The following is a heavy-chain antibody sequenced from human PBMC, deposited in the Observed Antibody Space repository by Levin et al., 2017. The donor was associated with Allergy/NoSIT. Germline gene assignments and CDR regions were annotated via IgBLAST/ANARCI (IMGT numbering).Heavy chain of an antibody. CDR2: ISGSGGST. D-gene: IGHD6-13*01. Sequence: LSLTCAASGFPFSSYAMSWVRQAPGKGLEWVSAISGSGGSTYYADSVKGRFTISRDNSKNTLYLQMSSLRAEDSAVYYCAKNPKPYSSSSGKIFDYWGQGTLVTVSS. J-gene: IGHJ4*02. CDR3: AKNPKPYSSSSGKIFDY. V-gene: IGHV3-23*01. CDR1: GFPFSSYA.